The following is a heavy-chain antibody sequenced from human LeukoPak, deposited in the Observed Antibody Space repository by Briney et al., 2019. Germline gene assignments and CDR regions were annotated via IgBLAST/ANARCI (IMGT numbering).Heavy chain of an antibody. D-gene: IGHD5-12*01. CDR2: IYYSGST. J-gene: IGHJ4*02. Sequence: SETLSLTCTVSGGSINSYYWSWIRQPPGKGLEWIGYIYYSGSTNYNPSLKSRVTISVDTSKNQFSLKLSSVTAADTAVYYCARESAYDSSLDYWGQGTLVTVSS. CDR1: GGSINSYY. CDR3: ARESAYDSSLDY. V-gene: IGHV4-59*12.